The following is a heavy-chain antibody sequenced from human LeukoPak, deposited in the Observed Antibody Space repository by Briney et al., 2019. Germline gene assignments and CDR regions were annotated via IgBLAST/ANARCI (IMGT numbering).Heavy chain of an antibody. CDR2: ISWNSGSI. J-gene: IGHJ6*02. D-gene: IGHD2-2*02. CDR3: AKDKGRTGGGAAIYYYYGMDV. V-gene: IGHV3-9*01. Sequence: GGSLRLSCAASGFTFDDYAMHWVRQAPGKGLQWVSGISWNSGSIGYADSVRGRFTISRDNAKNSLNLQMNSLRAEDTALYYCAKDKGRTGGGAAIYYYYGMDVWSQGTTVTVSS. CDR1: GFTFDDYA.